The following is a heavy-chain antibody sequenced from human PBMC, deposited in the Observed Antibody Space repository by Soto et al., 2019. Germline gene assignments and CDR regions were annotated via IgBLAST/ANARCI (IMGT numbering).Heavy chain of an antibody. V-gene: IGHV1-69*13. CDR1: GGTLSSYA. J-gene: IGHJ3*02. D-gene: IGHD4-17*01. Sequence: SVKVSCKASGGTLSSYAISWVRQAPGQGLEWMGGIIPIFGAANYAQKFQGRVTITADESTSTAYMELSSLRSEDTAVYYFARPSGLTTWDNAFDIWGQGTMVTVSS. CDR2: IIPIFGAA. CDR3: ARPSGLTTWDNAFDI.